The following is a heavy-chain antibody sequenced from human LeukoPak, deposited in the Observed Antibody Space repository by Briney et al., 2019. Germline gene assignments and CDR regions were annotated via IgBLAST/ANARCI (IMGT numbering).Heavy chain of an antibody. D-gene: IGHD6-19*01. V-gene: IGHV4-4*02. CDR1: GGSISSSNW. CDR2: IYHSGST. CDR3: AREWYSSGWYFDY. J-gene: IGHJ4*02. Sequence: SETLSLTCAVSGGSISSSNWWSWVRPPPGKGLEWIGEIYHSGSTNYNPSLKSRVTISVDTSKNQFSLKLSTVTAADTAVYYCAREWYSSGWYFDYWGQGTLVTVSS.